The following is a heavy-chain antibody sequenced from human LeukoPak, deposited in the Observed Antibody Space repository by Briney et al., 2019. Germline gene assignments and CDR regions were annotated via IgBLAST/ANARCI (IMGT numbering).Heavy chain of an antibody. CDR3: ARDHLVVVTAIDY. Sequence: GGSLRLSCAASGFTFSSWVRQAPGKGLEWVANIKQDGSEKYYVDSVKGRFTISRDSAKNSLYLQMNSLRAEDTAVYYCARDHLVVVTAIDYWGQGTLVTVSS. D-gene: IGHD2-21*02. CDR2: IKQDGSEK. V-gene: IGHV3-7*01. CDR1: GFTFSS. J-gene: IGHJ4*02.